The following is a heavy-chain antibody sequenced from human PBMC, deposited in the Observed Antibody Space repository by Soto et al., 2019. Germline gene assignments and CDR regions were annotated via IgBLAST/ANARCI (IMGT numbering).Heavy chain of an antibody. J-gene: IGHJ4*02. CDR1: GFTFRSYG. CDR2: ILYDGSDK. D-gene: IGHD3-10*01. V-gene: IGHV3-33*08. CDR3: AGSWYSYYVDL. Sequence: GGSLRLSCAASGFTFRSYGMHWVRQAPGKGLEWVAVILYDGSDKYYAHSVKGRFTISRDNSNNTLYLQMNRLRAEDTAVYYCAGSWYSYYVDLWGQGTLVTVSS.